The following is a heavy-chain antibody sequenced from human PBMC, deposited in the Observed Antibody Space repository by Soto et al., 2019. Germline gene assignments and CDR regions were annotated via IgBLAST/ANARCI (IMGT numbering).Heavy chain of an antibody. J-gene: IGHJ4*02. V-gene: IGHV3-21*01. CDR1: GFTFSSYS. D-gene: IGHD2-21*01. CDR3: ARDSRLKVNSRNDY. Sequence: GGSLRLSCAASGFTFSSYSMNWVRQAPGKGLEWVSSISSSSYIYYADSVKGRFTISRDNAKNSLYLQMNSVRAEDTAVYYCARDSRLKVNSRNDYWGQGTLVTVSS. CDR2: ISSSSYI.